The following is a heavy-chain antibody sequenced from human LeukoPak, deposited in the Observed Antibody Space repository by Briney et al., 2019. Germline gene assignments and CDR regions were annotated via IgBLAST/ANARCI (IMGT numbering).Heavy chain of an antibody. D-gene: IGHD3-9*01. J-gene: IGHJ4*02. Sequence: SETLSLTCTVSGGSISPYCWSWIRQPPGQGLEWIGYIFYTGNTNYNPSLKSRVTVSVDTSKNQFSLKLSPVTAAGTAVYYCARGRYFDWFFDYWGQGTLVTVFS. CDR3: ARGRYFDWFFDY. CDR2: IFYTGNT. CDR1: GGSISPYC. V-gene: IGHV4-59*12.